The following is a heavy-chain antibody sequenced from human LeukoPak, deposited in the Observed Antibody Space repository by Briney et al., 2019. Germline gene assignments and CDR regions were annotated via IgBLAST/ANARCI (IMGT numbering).Heavy chain of an antibody. CDR3: ATGRIDYDSSGYHYYGMDV. J-gene: IGHJ6*02. CDR2: FDPEDGET. D-gene: IGHD3-22*01. V-gene: IGHV1-24*01. Sequence: ASVKVSCTVSGYTLTELSMHWVRQAPGKGLEWMGGFDPEDGETIYAQKFQGRVTMTEDTSTDTAYMELSSLRSEDTAVYYCATGRIDYDSSGYHYYGMDVWGQGTTVTVSS. CDR1: GYTLTELS.